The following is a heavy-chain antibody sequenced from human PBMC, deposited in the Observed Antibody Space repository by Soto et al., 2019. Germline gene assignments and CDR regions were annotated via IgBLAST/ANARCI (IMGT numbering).Heavy chain of an antibody. CDR3: ARDLYSSSWEHYFDY. Sequence: GASVKVSCKASVYTFTSYGISWVRQAPGQGLEWMGWISAYNGNTNYAQKLQGRVTMTTDTSTSTAYMELRSLRSDDTAVYYCARDLYSSSWEHYFDYWGQGTLVTVSS. J-gene: IGHJ4*02. V-gene: IGHV1-18*01. CDR1: VYTFTSYG. CDR2: ISAYNGNT. D-gene: IGHD6-13*01.